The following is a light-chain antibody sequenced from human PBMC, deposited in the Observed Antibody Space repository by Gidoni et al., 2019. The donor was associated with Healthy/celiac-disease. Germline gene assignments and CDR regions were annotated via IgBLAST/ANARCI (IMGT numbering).Light chain of an antibody. CDR3: SSYAGSNKE. CDR2: EVS. Sequence: QSALTQPPSASGSPGQSVTISCTGTSSDVGGYNYVSWYQQHPGNAPKLMIYEVSKRPSGVPDRFSGSKSGNTASLTVSGLQAEDEADYYCSSYAGSNKEFGGGTKLTVL. V-gene: IGLV2-8*01. J-gene: IGLJ2*01. CDR1: SSDVGGYNY.